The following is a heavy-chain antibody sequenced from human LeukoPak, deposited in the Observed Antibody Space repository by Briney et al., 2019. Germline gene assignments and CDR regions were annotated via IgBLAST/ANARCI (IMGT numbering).Heavy chain of an antibody. Sequence: PGGSLRLSCAASGFTFSTYWMHWVRQAPGKGLEWVSAISGSGDRIYYADSVKGRFTISRDNSKNTLYLQMNTMRGEDTAVYFCAKAKAKSGSYYFDYWGQGTLVTVSS. J-gene: IGHJ4*02. D-gene: IGHD1-26*01. CDR3: AKAKAKSGSYYFDY. CDR1: GFTFSTYW. CDR2: ISGSGDRI. V-gene: IGHV3-23*01.